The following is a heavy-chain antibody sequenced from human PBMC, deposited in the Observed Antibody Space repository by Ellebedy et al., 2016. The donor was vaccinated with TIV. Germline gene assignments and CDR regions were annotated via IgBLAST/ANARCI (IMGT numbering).Heavy chain of an antibody. V-gene: IGHV1-3*01. CDR2: INAGNGNT. CDR3: ARGVYGMGNFDY. CDR1: GYTFTSYV. Sequence: AASVKVSCKASGYTFTSYVMHWVRQAPGQRLEWMGWINAGNGNTKYSQKFQGRVTITRDTSASTAYMELSSLRSEDTAVYYCARGVYGMGNFDYWGQGTLVTVSS. D-gene: IGHD2-8*01. J-gene: IGHJ4*02.